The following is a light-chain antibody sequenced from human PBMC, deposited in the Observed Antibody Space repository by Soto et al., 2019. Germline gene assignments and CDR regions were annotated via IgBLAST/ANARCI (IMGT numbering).Light chain of an antibody. V-gene: IGKV3D-15*01. CDR2: GAS. J-gene: IGKJ5*01. Sequence: EILMTQSPATLSVSPGERATLSCRASQSVSRNLAWYQQKPGQAPRLLIYGASTSATGIPARFIGSGSGTEFTLTISSLQSEDFAVDYCQQYNNWPPLTFGQGTRLEIK. CDR1: QSVSRN. CDR3: QQYNNWPPLT.